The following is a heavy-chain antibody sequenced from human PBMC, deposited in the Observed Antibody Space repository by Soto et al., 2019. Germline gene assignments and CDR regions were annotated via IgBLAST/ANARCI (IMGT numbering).Heavy chain of an antibody. CDR2: MNPNSGNT. J-gene: IGHJ4*02. CDR3: ATQLHLVASFDY. D-gene: IGHD3-16*01. Sequence: ASVKVSCKASGYTFTSYDINWLRQATGQGLEWMGWMNPNSGNTGYAQKFQGRVTMTRNTSISTAYMELSSLRSEDTAVYYCATQLHLVASFDYWGQGTLVTVSS. V-gene: IGHV1-8*01. CDR1: GYTFTSYD.